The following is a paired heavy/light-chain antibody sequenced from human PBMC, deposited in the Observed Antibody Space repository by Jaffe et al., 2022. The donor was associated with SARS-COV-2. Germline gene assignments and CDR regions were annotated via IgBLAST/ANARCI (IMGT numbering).Light chain of an antibody. CDR1: TGAVTSGLY. V-gene: IGLV7-46*01. CDR3: LLSYGGAREV. J-gene: IGLJ2*01. Sequence: QAVVTQEPSLTVSPGGTVTLTCGSSTGAVTSGLYPSWFQQKPGQAPRTLIFDTSNRHSWTPARFSGSLLGGKAALTLSGAQPEDEAEYYCLLSYGGAREVFGGGTKLTVL. CDR2: DTS.
Heavy chain of an antibody. CDR2: ISAVNGYT. CDR3: ATPGTFWSAYFSTPPPSYYYGMDV. V-gene: IGHV1-3*01. D-gene: IGHD3-3*01. J-gene: IGHJ6*02. Sequence: QVQLVQSGAEVKKPGASVKVSCKASGYTFSSHTMHWVRQAPGQGLEWMGWISAVNGYTKYSQKFQGRVTITTDTSASTAYMELSSLRSEDTAVYYCATPGTFWSAYFSTPPPSYYYGMDVWGQGTTVTVSS. CDR1: GYTFSSHT.